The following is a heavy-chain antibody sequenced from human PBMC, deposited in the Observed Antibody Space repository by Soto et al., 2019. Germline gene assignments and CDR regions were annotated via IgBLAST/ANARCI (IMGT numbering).Heavy chain of an antibody. V-gene: IGHV4-59*11. CDR2: IYYSGST. J-gene: IGHJ4*02. Sequence: QVQLQESGPGLVKPSETLSLTCTVSGGSINNHYWSWIRQPPGQGLEWIGYIYYSGSTNYNPSLKSRVTMSVDTSKTQFSLKLSSLTAADTAIYYCARANWFFDYWGQGILVTVSS. D-gene: IGHD7-27*01. CDR1: GGSINNHY. CDR3: ARANWFFDY.